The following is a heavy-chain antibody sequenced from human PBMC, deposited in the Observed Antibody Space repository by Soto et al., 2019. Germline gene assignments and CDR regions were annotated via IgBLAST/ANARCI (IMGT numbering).Heavy chain of an antibody. CDR2: ITTSSNI. Sequence: QVQLVESGGGLVKPGESLRLSCAASGFTFSDYYMSWIRRAPGKGLEWVSYITTSSNIYSADSVKGRFIISRDNAKNSLYLQMNSLRAEDTAVYYCARSQGDRVVDNWGQGTLVTVSS. V-gene: IGHV3-11*01. CDR1: GFTFSDYY. J-gene: IGHJ4*02. D-gene: IGHD2-21*01. CDR3: ARSQGDRVVDN.